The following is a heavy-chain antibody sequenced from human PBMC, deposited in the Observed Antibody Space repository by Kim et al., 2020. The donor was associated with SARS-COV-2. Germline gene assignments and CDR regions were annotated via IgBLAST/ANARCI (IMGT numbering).Heavy chain of an antibody. V-gene: IGHV3-23*01. D-gene: IGHD1-1*01. CDR3: ANIGTSQSGTDY. J-gene: IGHJ4*02. Sequence: AASVSGRFTISRDNSNSTVYLEMNSLQPEATAIYYCANIGTSQSGTDYWGQGTLVTVSS.